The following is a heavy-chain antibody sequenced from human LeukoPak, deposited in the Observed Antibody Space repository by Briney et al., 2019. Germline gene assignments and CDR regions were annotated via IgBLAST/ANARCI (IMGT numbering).Heavy chain of an antibody. CDR3: ARDPEWELLDAFDI. CDR1: GFTFSSYG. CDR2: IRYDGSNK. V-gene: IGHV3-30*02. D-gene: IGHD1-26*01. J-gene: IGHJ3*02. Sequence: GGSLRLSCAASGFTFSSYGMHWVRQAPGKGLEWVAFIRYDGSNKYYADSVKGRFTISRDNAKNSLYLQMNSLRAEDTAVYYCARDPEWELLDAFDIWGQGTMVTVSS.